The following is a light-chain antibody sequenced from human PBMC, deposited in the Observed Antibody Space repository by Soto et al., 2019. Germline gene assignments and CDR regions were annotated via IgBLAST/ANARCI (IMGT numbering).Light chain of an antibody. CDR1: QSVGTR. CDR3: QPYQSGHPIT. J-gene: IGKJ5*01. V-gene: IGKV3-20*01. Sequence: TQSPDSRALSTGERATRCCRAAQSVGTRLAWYQHKTGQAPRLLISGASSRATGIPDRFTGSGSETSFTLTISRLEPEDFALYYCQPYQSGHPITFGQGTLLEI. CDR2: GAS.